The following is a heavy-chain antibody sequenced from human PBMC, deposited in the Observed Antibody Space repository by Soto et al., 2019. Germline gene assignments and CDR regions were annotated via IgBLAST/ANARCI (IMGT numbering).Heavy chain of an antibody. Sequence: GASVKVSCQGSWGTLRRYAISWGGKAPGQGVEWKGGVLLIFGTANYAQKFQGRVTITADESTSTAYMELSSLRSEDTAVYYCASKGYCSSTSCSPAYQYYYYYYGMDVWGQGTTVTVSS. CDR3: ASKGYCSSTSCSPAYQYYYYYYGMDV. V-gene: IGHV1-69*13. CDR2: VLLIFGTA. J-gene: IGHJ6*02. D-gene: IGHD2-2*01. CDR1: WGTLRRYA.